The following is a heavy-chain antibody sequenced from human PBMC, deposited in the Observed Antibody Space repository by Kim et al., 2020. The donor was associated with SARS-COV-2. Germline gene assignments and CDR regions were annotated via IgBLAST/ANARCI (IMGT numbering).Heavy chain of an antibody. CDR1: GGSISSSSYY. J-gene: IGHJ6*02. D-gene: IGHD1-20*01. CDR3: ARDNWTYYYYYYGMDV. Sequence: SETLSLTCTVSGGSISSSSYYWGWIRQPPGKGLEWIGSIYYSGSTYYNPSLKSRVTISVDTSKNQFSLKLSSVTAADTAVYYCARDNWTYYYYYYGMDVWGQGTTVTVSS. CDR2: IYYSGST. V-gene: IGHV4-39*07.